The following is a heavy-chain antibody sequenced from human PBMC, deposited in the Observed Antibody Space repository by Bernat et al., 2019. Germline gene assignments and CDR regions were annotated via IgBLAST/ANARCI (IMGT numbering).Heavy chain of an antibody. J-gene: IGHJ4*02. CDR3: ARSSITIFGVVIEAGLFDY. CDR2: INPSGGST. D-gene: IGHD3-3*01. V-gene: IGHV1-46*01. Sequence: QVQLVQSGAEVKKPGASVKVSCKASGYTFTSYYMHWVRQAPGQGLEWMGIINPSGGSTSYAQKFQRRVTMTRDTSTSSVYMELSSLRSEDTAVYYCARSSITIFGVVIEAGLFDYWGQGTLVTVSS. CDR1: GYTFTSYY.